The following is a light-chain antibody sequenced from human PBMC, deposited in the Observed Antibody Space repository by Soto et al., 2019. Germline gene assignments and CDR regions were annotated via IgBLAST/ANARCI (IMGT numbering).Light chain of an antibody. CDR2: DAS. CDR3: HQYHTYWT. Sequence: DIQMTQSPSTLSASVGDRVTLTCRASQSISSWLAWYQQKPGKAPKLLIYDASSLESGVPSRFSGSGSGTEFTLTISSLQPDDFATYYCHQYHTYWTSGQGTKVESK. CDR1: QSISSW. J-gene: IGKJ1*01. V-gene: IGKV1-5*01.